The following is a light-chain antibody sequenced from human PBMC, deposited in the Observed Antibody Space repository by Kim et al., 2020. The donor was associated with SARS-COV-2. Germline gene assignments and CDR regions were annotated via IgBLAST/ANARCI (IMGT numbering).Light chain of an antibody. CDR3: QVWDMTTYHVV. Sequence: PGKEAQIPWGGDNIGSKKVHWYQRKPGQAPVLVIYYDTDRPSGIPERFSGSNSGNTATLTISRVEAGDEADYSCQVWDMTTYHVVFGGGTQLTVL. V-gene: IGLV3-21*04. J-gene: IGLJ2*01. CDR2: YDT. CDR1: NIGSKK.